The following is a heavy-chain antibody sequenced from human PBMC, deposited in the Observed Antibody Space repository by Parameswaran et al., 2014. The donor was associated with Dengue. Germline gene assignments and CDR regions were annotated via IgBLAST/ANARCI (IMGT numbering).Heavy chain of an antibody. Sequence: QAGGSLRLSCAASGFTFSSYGMHWVRQAPGKGLEWVAVISYDGSNKYYADSVKGRFTISRDNSKNTLYLQMNSLRAEDTAVYYCAKDGGFVGATGLLDYWGQGTLVTVSS. V-gene: IGHV3-30*18. CDR1: GFTFSSYG. J-gene: IGHJ4*02. CDR3: AKDGGFVGATGLLDY. D-gene: IGHD1-26*01. CDR2: ISYDGSNK.